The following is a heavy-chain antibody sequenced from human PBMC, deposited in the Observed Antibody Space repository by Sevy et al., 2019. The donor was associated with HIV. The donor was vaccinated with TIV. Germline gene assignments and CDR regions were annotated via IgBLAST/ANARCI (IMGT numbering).Heavy chain of an antibody. CDR2: ISSSSSTI. Sequence: GGSLRLSCVASGFTFSRYGMHWVRQAPGKGLEWVSYISSSSSTIYYADSVKGRFTISRDNAKNSLYLQMNSLRAEDTAVYYCARDLLGYCSSTSCYRGMDVWGQGTTVTVSS. CDR1: GFTFSRYG. V-gene: IGHV3-48*01. D-gene: IGHD2-2*01. CDR3: ARDLLGYCSSTSCYRGMDV. J-gene: IGHJ6*02.